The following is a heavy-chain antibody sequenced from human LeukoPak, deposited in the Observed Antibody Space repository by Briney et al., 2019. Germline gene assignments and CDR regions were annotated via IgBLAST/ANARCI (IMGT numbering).Heavy chain of an antibody. J-gene: IGHJ4*02. V-gene: IGHV4-31*03. D-gene: IGHD3-22*01. CDR1: GGSISSGGYY. CDR3: ARAAEYYYDSSGYYYPGNFDY. CDR2: IYYSGST. Sequence: PSETLSLTCTVSGGSISSGGYYWSWIRQHPGKGLEWIGYIYYSGSTYYNPSLKSRVTISVDTSKNQFSLKLSSVTAADTAVYHCARAAEYYYDSSGYYYPGNFDYWGQGILVTVSS.